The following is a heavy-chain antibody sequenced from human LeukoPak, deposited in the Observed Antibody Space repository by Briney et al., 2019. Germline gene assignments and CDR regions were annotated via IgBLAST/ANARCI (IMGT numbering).Heavy chain of an antibody. D-gene: IGHD3-22*01. J-gene: IGHJ4*02. CDR2: IWYDGSNK. V-gene: IGHV3-33*01. Sequence: GGSLRLSCAASGFTFSSYGMHWVRQAPGKGLEWVAVIWYDGSNKYYADSVKGRFTISRDNSKNTLYLQMNSLRAEDTAVYYCARADYESYDSSGYYYPDYWGQGTLVTVSS. CDR1: GFTFSSYG. CDR3: ARADYESYDSSGYYYPDY.